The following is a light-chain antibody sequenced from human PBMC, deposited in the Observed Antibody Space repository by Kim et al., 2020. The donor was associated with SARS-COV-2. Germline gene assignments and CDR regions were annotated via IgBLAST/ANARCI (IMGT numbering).Light chain of an antibody. V-gene: IGLV3-19*01. J-gene: IGLJ3*02. CDR3: NSRDSSGNHLKV. CDR1: SLRNYY. Sequence: SSELTQDPAVSVALGQTVRITCQGDSLRNYYANWYQQKPGQAPVLVIYGANNRPSGIPDRFSGSSSGNTASLTITGAQAEDEADYYCNSRDSSGNHLKVFGGGTQLTV. CDR2: GAN.